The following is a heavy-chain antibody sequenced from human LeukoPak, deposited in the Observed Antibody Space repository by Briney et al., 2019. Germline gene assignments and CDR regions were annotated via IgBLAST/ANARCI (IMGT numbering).Heavy chain of an antibody. CDR3: ASTRSTSDWYTRGFEY. J-gene: IGHJ4*02. D-gene: IGHD6-19*01. Sequence: SGGSLRLSCADSGFSFSSYEMNWGRQAPGKGLEWISYISSSGSITFYADSEKGRFTISRDNARNSLFLQMNSLRAEDTAVYYCASTRSTSDWYTRGFEYWGQGTLVTVSS. CDR1: GFSFSSYE. CDR2: ISSSGSIT. V-gene: IGHV3-48*03.